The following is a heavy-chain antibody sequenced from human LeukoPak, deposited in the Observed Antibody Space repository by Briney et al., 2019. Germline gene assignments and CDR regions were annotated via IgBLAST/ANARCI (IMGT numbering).Heavy chain of an antibody. CDR3: ATSRGYSYVVNWFDP. CDR1: GYTFTSYY. J-gene: IGHJ5*02. Sequence: GASVKVSCKASGYTFTSYYMHWVRQAPGQGLEWMGIINPSGGSTSYAQKFQGRVTMTEDTSTDTAYMELSSLRSEDTAVYYCATSRGYSYVVNWFDPWGQGTLVTVSS. V-gene: IGHV1-46*01. CDR2: INPSGGST. D-gene: IGHD5-18*01.